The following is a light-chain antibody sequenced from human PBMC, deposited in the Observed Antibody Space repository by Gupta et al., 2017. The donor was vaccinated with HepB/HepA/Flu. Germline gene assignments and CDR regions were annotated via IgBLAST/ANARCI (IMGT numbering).Light chain of an antibody. CDR3: TAWDDSLNGLV. Sequence: QSVLTQPPSTSGTPGQRVTISCSGSSSNIGSDTVNWYQQVPGTAPKLLIYSYNQRPSGVPDRFSGSKSGTSASLAISGLQSEDDADYYCTAWDDSLNGLVFGGGTKLTVL. CDR1: SSNIGSDT. CDR2: SYN. J-gene: IGLJ2*01. V-gene: IGLV1-44*01.